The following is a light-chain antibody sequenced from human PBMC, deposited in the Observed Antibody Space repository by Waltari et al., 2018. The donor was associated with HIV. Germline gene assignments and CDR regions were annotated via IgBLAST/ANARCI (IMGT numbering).Light chain of an antibody. CDR3: CSYTGSSTRRPYV. V-gene: IGLV2-23*01. Sequence: QSALTQPASVSGSPGQSITISCTGTSSDVGSYNLVSWYQQHPGKAPKVMIYEGSKRASGVLNRFSCAKSGNTACLTISGLQAEDEADYYCCSYTGSSTRRPYVFGTGTKVTVL. J-gene: IGLJ1*01. CDR1: SSDVGSYNL. CDR2: EGS.